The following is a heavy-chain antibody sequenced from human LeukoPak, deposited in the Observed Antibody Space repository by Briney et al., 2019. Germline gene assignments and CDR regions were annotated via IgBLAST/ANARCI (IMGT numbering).Heavy chain of an antibody. Sequence: GGSLRLSCAASGFIVSGDFMSWVRQAPGKGLEWVAVISYDGSNKYYADSVKGRFTISRDNSKNTLYLQMNSLRAEDTAVYYCAKDGSDYVWGSYRPDSVFDYWGQGTLVTVSS. V-gene: IGHV3-30*18. J-gene: IGHJ4*02. CDR1: GFIVSGDF. CDR2: ISYDGSNK. D-gene: IGHD3-16*02. CDR3: AKDGSDYVWGSYRPDSVFDY.